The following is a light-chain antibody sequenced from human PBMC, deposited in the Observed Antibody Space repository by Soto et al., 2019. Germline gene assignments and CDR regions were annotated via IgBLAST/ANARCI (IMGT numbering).Light chain of an antibody. Sequence: QSALTQPPSASGSPGQSVTISCTGTSSDVGGYNYVSWYQQHPGKAPKLMIYEVSKRPSGFPDRFSGSKSGNTASLTVSGLHAEDEADYYCSSYAGSNTVFGGGTKLTVL. CDR3: SSYAGSNTV. CDR2: EVS. V-gene: IGLV2-8*01. J-gene: IGLJ2*01. CDR1: SSDVGGYNY.